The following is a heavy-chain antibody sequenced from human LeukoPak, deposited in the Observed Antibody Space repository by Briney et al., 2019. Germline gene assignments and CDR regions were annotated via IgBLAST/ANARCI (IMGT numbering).Heavy chain of an antibody. CDR2: IKDSGST. Sequence: SETLSLTCDVSGASTSSSIWWSWVRQPPGKGLEWIGEIKDSGSTNYNPSLKSRVIMSVDTSKNQFSLHLSSVTAADTAVYYCATGQGGSSAVWGQGTLVTVSS. V-gene: IGHV4-4*02. CDR1: GASTSSSIW. J-gene: IGHJ4*02. CDR3: ATGQGGSSAV. D-gene: IGHD3-16*01.